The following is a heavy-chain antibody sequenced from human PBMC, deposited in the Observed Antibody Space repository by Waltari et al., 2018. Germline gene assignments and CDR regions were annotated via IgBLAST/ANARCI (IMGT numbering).Heavy chain of an antibody. CDR3: AREIAGAGADY. CDR2: INHSGSS. V-gene: IGHV4-34*01. J-gene: IGHJ4*02. Sequence: QVQLQQWGAGLLKPSETLSLTCAVYGGSFSGYYWSWVRQPPGEGLEWTGEINHSGSSNDNPALKRRVSRAVDTSKRQCARKLSGVSAGGTAVYYWAREIAGAGADYWGEGTLVTVSS. D-gene: IGHD6-13*01. CDR1: GGSFSGYY.